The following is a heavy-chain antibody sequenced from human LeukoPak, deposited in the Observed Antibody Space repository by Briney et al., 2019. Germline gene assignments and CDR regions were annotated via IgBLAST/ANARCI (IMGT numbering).Heavy chain of an antibody. J-gene: IGHJ4*02. V-gene: IGHV4-39*01. CDR3: ARLAYWDPPGYYFDY. CDR1: GGSISSSSYY. CDR2: IYYSGST. D-gene: IGHD1-26*01. Sequence: SETLSLTCTVSGGSISSSSYYWGWIRQPPGKGLEWIGSIYYSGSTYYNPSLKSRVTISVDTSKNQFSLKLSSVTAADTAVYYCARLAYWDPPGYYFDYWGQGTLVTVSS.